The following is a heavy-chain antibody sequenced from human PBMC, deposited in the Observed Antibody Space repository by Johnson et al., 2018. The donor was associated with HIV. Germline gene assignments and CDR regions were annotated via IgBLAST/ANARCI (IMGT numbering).Heavy chain of an antibody. CDR1: GFTFSSYA. V-gene: IGHV3-23*04. Sequence: EVQLVESGGGVVQPGRSLRLSCAASGFTFSSYAMHWVRQAPAKGLEWVSAISGSGGSTYYADSVKGRFTISRDNSKNTLYLQMNSLRVEDTAVYYCARDLGWLQSGDAFDIWGQGTMVTVSS. CDR3: ARDLGWLQSGDAFDI. J-gene: IGHJ3*02. D-gene: IGHD5-24*01. CDR2: ISGSGGST.